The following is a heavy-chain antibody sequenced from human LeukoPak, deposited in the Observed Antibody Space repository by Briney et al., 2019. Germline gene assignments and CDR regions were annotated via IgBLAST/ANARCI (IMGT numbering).Heavy chain of an antibody. CDR2: ISSSSSII. CDR1: GFTFSSYN. D-gene: IGHD6-19*01. V-gene: IGHV3-48*02. CDR3: AKPLPGIAVAGFQH. J-gene: IGHJ1*01. Sequence: GGSLRLSCAASGFTFSSYNMNWVRQAPGKGLEWVSYISSSSSIIYYADSVKGRFTISRDNAKSSLYLQMDSLRDEDTAVYYCAKPLPGIAVAGFQHWGQGTLVTVSS.